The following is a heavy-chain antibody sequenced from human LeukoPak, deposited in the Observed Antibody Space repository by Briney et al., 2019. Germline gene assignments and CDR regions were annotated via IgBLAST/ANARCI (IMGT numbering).Heavy chain of an antibody. CDR3: ATAVLYGGNDFDY. D-gene: IGHD5-12*01. V-gene: IGHV1-2*02. Sequence: ASVTVSCKASGYTFTGYYVHWVRQAPGQGLEWMGWINPNSGVTKFAQRFQGRVTMTRDTSTSTAYLDLSSLRSDDTAVYYCATAVLYGGNDFDYWGQGTLVTVSS. CDR2: INPNSGVT. J-gene: IGHJ4*02. CDR1: GYTFTGYY.